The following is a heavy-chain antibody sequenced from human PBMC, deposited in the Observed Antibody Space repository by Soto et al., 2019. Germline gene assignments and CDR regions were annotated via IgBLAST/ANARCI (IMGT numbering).Heavy chain of an antibody. D-gene: IGHD3-22*01. Sequence: ASVKVSCKASGYTFTGYYMHWVGQAPGQGLEWMGWINPNSGGTNYAQKFQGWVTMTRDTSISTAYMELSRLRSDETAVYYCAREPTYYYDASGYYEYLGQGTVVTVSS. J-gene: IGHJ4*02. CDR3: AREPTYYYDASGYYEY. CDR1: GYTFTGYY. CDR2: INPNSGGT. V-gene: IGHV1-2*04.